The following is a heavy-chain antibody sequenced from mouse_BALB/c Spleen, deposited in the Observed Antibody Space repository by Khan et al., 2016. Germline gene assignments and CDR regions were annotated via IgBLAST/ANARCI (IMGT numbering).Heavy chain of an antibody. CDR3: ARGPQWFHYWYFVV. CDR1: GYTFTNYV. D-gene: IGHD1-3*01. J-gene: IGHJ1*01. CDR2: VNPYNDGT. V-gene: IGHV1S136*01. Sequence: VQLQQSGPELVKPGASVKMSCKASGYTFTNYVMHWVKQKPGQGLEWIGYVNPYNDGTKYNEKFKVKATLTSDKSSITAYMDLSSLTSEDSAASDCARGPQWFHYWYFVVWGAGTTVTVSS.